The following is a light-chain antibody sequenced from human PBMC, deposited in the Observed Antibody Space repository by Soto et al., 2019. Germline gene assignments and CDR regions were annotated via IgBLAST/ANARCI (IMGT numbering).Light chain of an antibody. CDR3: HQRQSWPRT. CDR1: QALNTR. CDR2: LTS. Sequence: EIVLTQSPATLSAFPGDRVTVPCRASQALNTRLAWYQHKPGQAPRLLIYLTSNRAAGVPSRFSAWGSETDFTLTISDLQPEDFAVYYCHQRQSWPRTFGQGTKVDIK. V-gene: IGKV3-11*01. J-gene: IGKJ1*01.